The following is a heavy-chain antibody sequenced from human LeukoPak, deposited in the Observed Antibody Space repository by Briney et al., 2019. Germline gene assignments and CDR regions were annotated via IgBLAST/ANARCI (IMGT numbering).Heavy chain of an antibody. D-gene: IGHD4-23*01. V-gene: IGHV3-48*03. CDR1: GFTFSSYE. Sequence: GGSLRLSCAASGFTFSSYEMNWVRQAPGKGPEWVSYISSSGSTIYCADSVKGRFTISRDNAKNSLYLQMNSLRAEDTAVYYCARGYAGTLFYWGQGTLVTVSS. CDR3: ARGYAGTLFY. J-gene: IGHJ4*02. CDR2: ISSSGSTI.